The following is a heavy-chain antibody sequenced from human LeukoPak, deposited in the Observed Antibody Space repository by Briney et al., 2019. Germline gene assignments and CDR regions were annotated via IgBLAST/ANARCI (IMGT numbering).Heavy chain of an antibody. D-gene: IGHD3-9*01. Sequence: GASVKVSCKTSGGTFSSYAISWVRQAPGQGLEWMGWISAYNGNTNYAQKLQGRVTMTTDTSTSTAYMELRSLRSDDTAVYYCAREGWLSPSYMDVWGKGTTVTISS. J-gene: IGHJ6*03. CDR2: ISAYNGNT. CDR1: GGTFSSYA. V-gene: IGHV1-18*01. CDR3: AREGWLSPSYMDV.